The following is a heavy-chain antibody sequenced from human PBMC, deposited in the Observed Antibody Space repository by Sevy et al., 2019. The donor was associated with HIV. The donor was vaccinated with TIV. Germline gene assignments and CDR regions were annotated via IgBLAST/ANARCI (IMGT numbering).Heavy chain of an antibody. V-gene: IGHV4-39*01. Sequence: SETLSLTCTVSGGSISSSSYYWGWIRQPPGKGLEWIGSIYYSGSTYYNPSLKSRVTISVDTSKNQFSLKLSSVTAADTAVYYCAREASSSWYRWYYYYMDVWGKGTTVTVSS. CDR1: GGSISSSSYY. CDR3: AREASSSWYRWYYYYMDV. D-gene: IGHD6-13*01. CDR2: IYYSGST. J-gene: IGHJ6*03.